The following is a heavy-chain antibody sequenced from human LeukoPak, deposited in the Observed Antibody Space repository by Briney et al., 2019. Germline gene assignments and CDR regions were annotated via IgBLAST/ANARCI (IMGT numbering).Heavy chain of an antibody. J-gene: IGHJ4*02. CDR3: VREGAPMAAVGNCFDY. V-gene: IGHV3-74*01. CDR2: INHDGSAT. CDR1: GFAFSGYW. Sequence: GGSLRLSCAASGFAFSGYWMHWVRQAPGKGLVWVSRINHDGSATIYADSVKGRFTFSRDNAKNTLHLQMNSLRVEDTALYYCVREGAPMAAVGNCFDYWGQGTLVTVSS. D-gene: IGHD6-13*01.